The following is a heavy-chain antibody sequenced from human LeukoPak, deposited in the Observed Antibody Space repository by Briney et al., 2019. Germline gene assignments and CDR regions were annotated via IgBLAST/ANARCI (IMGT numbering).Heavy chain of an antibody. V-gene: IGHV3-23*01. CDR2: IFPSGGEI. D-gene: IGHD2-8*02. J-gene: IGHJ4*02. Sequence: GGSLRLSCAASGFTFSSYWMSWVRQPPGKGLEWVSSIFPSGGEIHYADSVRGRFTISRDNSKSTLSLQMNSLRAEDTAIYYCATYRQVLLPFESWGQGTLVTVSS. CDR1: GFTFSSYW. CDR3: ATYRQVLLPFES.